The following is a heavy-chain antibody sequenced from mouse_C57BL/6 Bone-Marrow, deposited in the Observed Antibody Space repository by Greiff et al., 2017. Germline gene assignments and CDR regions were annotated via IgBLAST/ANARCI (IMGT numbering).Heavy chain of an antibody. Sequence: EVKLMESGAELVRPGSSVKMSCKTSGYTFTSYGINWVKQRPGQGLEWIGYIYIGNGYTEYNEKFKGKATLTSDTSSSTAYMQLSSLTSEDSAIYFCARSSGFITTVVDYFDYWGQGTTLTVSS. J-gene: IGHJ2*01. CDR2: IYIGNGYT. V-gene: IGHV1-58*01. D-gene: IGHD1-1*01. CDR3: ARSSGFITTVVDYFDY. CDR1: GYTFTSYG.